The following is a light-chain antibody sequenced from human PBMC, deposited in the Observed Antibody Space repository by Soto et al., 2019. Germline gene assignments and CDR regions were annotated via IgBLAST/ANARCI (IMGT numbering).Light chain of an antibody. CDR3: QQYNSYSSWT. J-gene: IGKJ1*01. CDR1: QTISSW. V-gene: IGKV1-5*03. Sequence: IQTTQSPSTLSGSVVARFTINCLSSQTISSWLAWYLQKPGKAPKLLIYKASTLKSGVPSRFSGSGSGTEFTLTISSLQPDDFATYYCQQYNSYSSWTFGQGTKVDI. CDR2: KAS.